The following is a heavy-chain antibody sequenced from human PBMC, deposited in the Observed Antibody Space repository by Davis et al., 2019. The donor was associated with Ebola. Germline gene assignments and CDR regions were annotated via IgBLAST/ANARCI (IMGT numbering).Heavy chain of an antibody. Sequence: PGGSLRLSCAASGFTFSGYSMNWVRQAPGKGLEWVSLISKSSSYIYYADSVKGRFTISRDNAKDSLYLQMNSLRAEDTAIYYRVRDEPAAIRLNYFDYWGQGTQVTVSS. CDR2: ISKSSSYI. V-gene: IGHV3-21*03. J-gene: IGHJ4*02. CDR3: VRDEPAAIRLNYFDY. CDR1: GFTFSGYS. D-gene: IGHD2-2*01.